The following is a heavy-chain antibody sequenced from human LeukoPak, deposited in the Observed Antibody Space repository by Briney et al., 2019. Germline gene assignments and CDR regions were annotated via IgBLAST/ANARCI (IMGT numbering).Heavy chain of an antibody. Sequence: GGSLRLSCEGSGFTFSDYYMSWIRQAPGKGLEWVSYMSSSSLYTNYADSVKGRFTISRDNAKNLLYLQMNSLRAEDTAVYCCARDSVGGPHYFDYWGQGTLVTVSS. CDR3: ARDSVGGPHYFDY. J-gene: IGHJ4*02. CDR1: GFTFSDYY. V-gene: IGHV3-11*06. CDR2: MSSSSLYT. D-gene: IGHD2-15*01.